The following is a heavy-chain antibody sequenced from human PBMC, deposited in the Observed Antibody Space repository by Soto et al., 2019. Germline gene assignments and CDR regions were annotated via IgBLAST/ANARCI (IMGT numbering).Heavy chain of an antibody. Sequence: ASVKVSCKASGGTFSSYAISWVRQAPGQGLEWMGGIIPIFGTANYAQKFQGRVTITADESTSTAYMELSSLRSEDTAVYYCARGLYDFWSGYRLSSNWFDPWGQGTLVTVSS. J-gene: IGHJ5*02. D-gene: IGHD3-3*01. V-gene: IGHV1-69*13. CDR3: ARGLYDFWSGYRLSSNWFDP. CDR2: IIPIFGTA. CDR1: GGTFSSYA.